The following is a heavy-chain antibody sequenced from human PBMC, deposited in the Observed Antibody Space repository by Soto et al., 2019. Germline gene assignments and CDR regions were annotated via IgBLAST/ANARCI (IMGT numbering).Heavy chain of an antibody. CDR3: ARDSSTSGSYLYFDY. V-gene: IGHV3-53*04. J-gene: IGHJ4*02. D-gene: IGHD1-26*01. Sequence: GGSLRLSCAASGFTVSSNYMSWVRQAPGKGLEWVSVIYSGGSTYYADSVKGRFTISRHNSKNTLYLQMNSLRAEDTAVYYCARDSSTSGSYLYFDYWGQGTLVTVSS. CDR2: IYSGGST. CDR1: GFTVSSNY.